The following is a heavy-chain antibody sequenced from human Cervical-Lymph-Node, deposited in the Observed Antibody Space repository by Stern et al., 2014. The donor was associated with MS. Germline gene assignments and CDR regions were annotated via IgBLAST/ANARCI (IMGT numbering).Heavy chain of an antibody. J-gene: IGHJ5*02. CDR2: VIPIPGLA. CDR1: GGTFSSSYA. V-gene: IGHV1-69*09. CDR3: ARGVVSNRAAATLHNLFDP. D-gene: IGHD2-15*01. Sequence: QVQLVQSGAEVKKPGSSMNVSCKTSGGTFSSSYAITWMRQAPGRRLEWMGRVIPIPGLANYAQKFQGRVSITADTSISTTYMELSSLRSEDTAVYYCARGVVSNRAAATLHNLFDPWGQGTLVTVSS.